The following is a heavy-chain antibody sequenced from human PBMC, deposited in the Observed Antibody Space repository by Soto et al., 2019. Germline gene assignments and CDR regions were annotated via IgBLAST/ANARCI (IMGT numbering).Heavy chain of an antibody. D-gene: IGHD4-4*01. J-gene: IGHJ4*02. CDR2: ITSSGTHI. CDR3: AGTDDSNTFDY. CDR1: GSTFSHYY. V-gene: IGHV3-21*01. Sequence: EVQLVNSGGGLVKPGGSLRLSCAASGSTFSHYYMNWVRQAPGKGLEWVSSITSSGTHIYYADSVKGRFTISRDNAKNSLSLQMNSLRAEDTAVYYGAGTDDSNTFDYWGQGTLVTVSS.